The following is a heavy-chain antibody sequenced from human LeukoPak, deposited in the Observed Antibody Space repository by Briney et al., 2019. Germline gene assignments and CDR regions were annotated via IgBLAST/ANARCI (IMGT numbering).Heavy chain of an antibody. CDR1: GFTFRSYG. CDR2: IRYYGSNK. Sequence: PGGSLRLSCAASGFTFRSYGMHWVRQAPGKGLEWVTFIRYYGSNKYYADSVKGRFTISRDNSKNTLYLQMTSLTPEDTAVYYCAKDGSKELLFRRSGRYMDVWGKGTTVTISS. CDR3: AKDGSKELLFRRSGRYMDV. D-gene: IGHD3-10*01. V-gene: IGHV3-30*02. J-gene: IGHJ6*03.